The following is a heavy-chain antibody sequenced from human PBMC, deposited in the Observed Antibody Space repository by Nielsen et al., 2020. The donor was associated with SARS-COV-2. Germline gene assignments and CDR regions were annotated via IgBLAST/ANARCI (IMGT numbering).Heavy chain of an antibody. CDR3: ARDFPIWTTYHNYGMDV. CDR1: GFSFNTYW. J-gene: IGHJ6*02. CDR2: IKQDGSEK. D-gene: IGHD3/OR15-3a*01. Sequence: GGSLRLSCEVSGFSFNTYWLSWVRQAPGKGLEWVAYIKQDGSEKYYVDSVKGRFTISRDDAKNLLYLQMSSLGVEDTAVYYCARDFPIWTTYHNYGMDVWGQGTTVIVSS. V-gene: IGHV3-7*05.